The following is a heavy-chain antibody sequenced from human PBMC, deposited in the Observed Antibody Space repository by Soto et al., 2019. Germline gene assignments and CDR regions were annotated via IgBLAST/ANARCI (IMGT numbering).Heavy chain of an antibody. V-gene: IGHV4-4*02. CDR2: IYHSGST. J-gene: IGHJ5*02. CDR3: ASWRGGNWFEP. D-gene: IGHD3-3*01. Sequence: SETLSLTCAVSGGSISSSNWWSWVRQPPGKGLEWIGEIYHSGSTNYNPPLKSRVTISVDKTKNQLSLKLSPVTAAATAVDYGASWRGGNWFEPWGQGTLVTVAS. CDR1: GGSISSSNW.